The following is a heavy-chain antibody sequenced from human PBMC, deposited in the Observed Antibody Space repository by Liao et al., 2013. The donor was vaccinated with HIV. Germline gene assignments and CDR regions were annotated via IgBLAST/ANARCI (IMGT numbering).Heavy chain of an antibody. Sequence: QVQLQESGSGLVKPSQTLSLTCAVSGDSISSSSYSWSWIRQPPGKGLEWIGYIYHGGSTYYNPSLKSRVTMSLDRSKNQFSLKLSSVTAADTAVYYCARAHSSSWSTGFGYWGQGTLVTVSS. CDR2: IYHGGST. J-gene: IGHJ4*02. CDR3: ARAHSSSWSTGFGY. D-gene: IGHD6-13*01. CDR1: GDSISSSSYS. V-gene: IGHV4-30-2*01.